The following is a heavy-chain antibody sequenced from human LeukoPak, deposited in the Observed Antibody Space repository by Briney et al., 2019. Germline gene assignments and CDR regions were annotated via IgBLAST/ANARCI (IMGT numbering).Heavy chain of an antibody. CDR1: GFTFSSYW. CDR2: IKQDGSEK. D-gene: IGHD6-13*01. Sequence: EGSLRLSCAASGFTFSSYWMSWVRQAPGKGLEWVANIKQDGSEKYYVDSVKGRFTISRDNAKNSLYLQMNSLRAEDTAVYYCAREWGIAAAGPFDYWGQGTLVTVSS. J-gene: IGHJ4*02. CDR3: AREWGIAAAGPFDY. V-gene: IGHV3-7*01.